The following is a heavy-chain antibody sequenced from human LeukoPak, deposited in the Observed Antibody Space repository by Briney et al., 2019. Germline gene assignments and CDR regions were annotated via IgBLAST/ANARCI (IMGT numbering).Heavy chain of an antibody. CDR3: AKDLTIFCSVYFDY. Sequence: PGRSLRLSCAASGFTFSSYGMHWIRQAPGKGLEWVAFIRYDGSNKYYADSVKGRFTISRDNSKNTLYLQMNSLRAEDTAVYYCAKDLTIFCSVYFDYWGQGTLVTVSS. D-gene: IGHD3-9*01. CDR2: IRYDGSNK. V-gene: IGHV3-30*02. J-gene: IGHJ4*02. CDR1: GFTFSSYG.